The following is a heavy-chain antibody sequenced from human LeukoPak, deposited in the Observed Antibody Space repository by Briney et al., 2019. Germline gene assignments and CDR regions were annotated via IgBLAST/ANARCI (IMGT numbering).Heavy chain of an antibody. V-gene: IGHV3-30*04. J-gene: IGHJ6*02. CDR1: GFTFSSYA. CDR2: ISYDGSNK. Sequence: GGSLRLSCAASGFTFSSYAMHWVRQAPGKGLEWVAVISYDGSNKYYADSVKGRLTISRDNSKNTLYLQMNSLRAEDTAVYYCARVIGSGGYSGYERGYYYYGMDVWGQGTTVTVSS. CDR3: ARVIGSGGYSGYERGYYYYGMDV. D-gene: IGHD5-12*01.